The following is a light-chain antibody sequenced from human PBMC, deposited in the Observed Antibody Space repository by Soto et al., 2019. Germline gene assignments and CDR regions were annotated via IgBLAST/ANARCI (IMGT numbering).Light chain of an antibody. CDR1: SSDVGGYNS. CDR2: EVS. J-gene: IGLJ2*01. CDR3: SSYAGSNNLV. Sequence: QSVLTQPPSASGSPGQSVTISCTGTSSDVGGYNSVSWYQQHPGKVPRLMIYEVSKRPSGVPDRFSGSKSVNTASLTVFGLQAEAEADYYCSSYAGSNNLVFGGGTKLTVL. V-gene: IGLV2-8*01.